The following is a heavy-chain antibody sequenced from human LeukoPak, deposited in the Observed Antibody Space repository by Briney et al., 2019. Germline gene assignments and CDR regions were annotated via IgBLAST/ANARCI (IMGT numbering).Heavy chain of an antibody. CDR3: ASAYYDYVWGSYRHGAFDI. D-gene: IGHD3-16*02. V-gene: IGHV1-2*07. CDR1: GYTFTFYY. J-gene: IGHJ3*02. CDR2: INPNSGGT. Sequence: ASVTVSFKSSGYTFTFYYMHWVRQAPGQGLEWMGWINPNSGGTNYAHKFQGRVTMTRDTSISTAYMELSRLRSDDTAVYYCASAYYDYVWGSYRHGAFDIWGQGTMVTVSS.